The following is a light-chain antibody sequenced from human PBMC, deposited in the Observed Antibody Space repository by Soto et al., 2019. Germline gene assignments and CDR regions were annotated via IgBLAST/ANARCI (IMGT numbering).Light chain of an antibody. CDR3: AAWDGSLNNVL. Sequence: QSVLTQPPSASGTPGQRVTISCSGSGSSIGTNTVNWYRQLPGTAPNLLIYGDNQRPSGVPDRFSGSKSGTSASLAISGLQSEDEVEYYCAAWDGSLNNVLFGGGTKLTVL. V-gene: IGLV1-44*01. J-gene: IGLJ2*01. CDR2: GDN. CDR1: GSSIGTNT.